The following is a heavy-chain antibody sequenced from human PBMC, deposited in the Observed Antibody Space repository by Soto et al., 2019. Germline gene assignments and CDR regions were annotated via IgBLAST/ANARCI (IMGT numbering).Heavy chain of an antibody. CDR1: GFDFSTHV. CDR2: ISYDGYNA. J-gene: IGHJ4*02. V-gene: IGHV3-30-3*01. CDR3: ARDGGFSYGFDYYFDY. Sequence: GGSLRLSCAASGFDFSTHVVHWVRQAPGQGLEWVAVISYDGYNAYYADSVKGRFTTSKDNSRNTLFLQMDNLRSDDTAVYFCARDGGFSYGFDYYFDYWGQGTLVTVSS. D-gene: IGHD5-18*01.